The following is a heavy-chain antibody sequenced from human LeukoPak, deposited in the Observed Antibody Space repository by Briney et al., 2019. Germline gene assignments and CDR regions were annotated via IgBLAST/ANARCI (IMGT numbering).Heavy chain of an antibody. J-gene: IGHJ4*02. Sequence: ATVKVSCKASGYSFTSNYIHWVRQAPGQGLEWMGMVYPRDGSTSYAQKFQGRVTVTRDTSTSTVHMELSGLRSEDTAVYYCARDQEAFDYWGQGTLVTVSS. CDR1: GYSFTSNY. CDR3: ARDQEAFDY. V-gene: IGHV1-46*01. CDR2: VYPRDGST.